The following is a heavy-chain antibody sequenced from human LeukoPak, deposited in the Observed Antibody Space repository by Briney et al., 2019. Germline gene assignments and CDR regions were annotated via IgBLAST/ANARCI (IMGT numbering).Heavy chain of an antibody. J-gene: IGHJ1*01. CDR1: GFIFNNYA. D-gene: IGHD1-1*01. V-gene: IGHV3-30*04. CDR2: ISYDGSTI. CDR3: ARGGTTLGRIREYFPH. Sequence: GGSLRLSCAASGFIFNNYALHWVRQAPGKGLEWVAVISYDGSTIYYSDSVNGRFTISRDNSKNTLYLQMNSLRAEDTAVYYCARGGTTLGRIREYFPHWGQGTLVIVSS.